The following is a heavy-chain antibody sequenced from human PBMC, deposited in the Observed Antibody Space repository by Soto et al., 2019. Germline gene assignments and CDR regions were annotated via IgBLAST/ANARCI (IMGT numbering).Heavy chain of an antibody. CDR1: GYVFSKHW. Sequence: PGESLNISCKGSGYVFSKHWITWVRQVPGKGLEWMGRIHPSDSLTNDSPSFQGHVTLSVDKSTSTASLQWDSLKASDTAIYYCARLGTISPLDYWGQGTPVTVSS. J-gene: IGHJ4*02. V-gene: IGHV5-10-1*01. CDR2: IHPSDSLT. CDR3: ARLGTISPLDY. D-gene: IGHD7-27*01.